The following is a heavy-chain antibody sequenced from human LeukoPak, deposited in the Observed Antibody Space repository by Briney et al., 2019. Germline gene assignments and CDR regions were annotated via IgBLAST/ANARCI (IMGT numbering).Heavy chain of an antibody. CDR3: ARDQTYSGSGIYTYFDY. J-gene: IGHJ4*02. CDR1: GGSISSGGHY. Sequence: SQTLSLTCTVSGGSISSGGHYWSWIRQPAGKGLEYLGRISSTGSTNYNPSLRSRVTISADTSKNHFSLKLTSVTAADTAVYYCARDQTYSGSGIYTYFDYWGQGTLVTVSS. V-gene: IGHV4-61*02. D-gene: IGHD3-10*01. CDR2: ISSTGST.